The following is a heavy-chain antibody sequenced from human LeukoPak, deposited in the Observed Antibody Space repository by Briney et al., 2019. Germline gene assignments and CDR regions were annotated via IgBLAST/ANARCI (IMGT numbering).Heavy chain of an antibody. CDR2: NNWNSGSI. Sequence: GGSLRLSCAVSGFTFEDYAMHWVRQAPGKGLEWVSGNNWNSGSIGYADSVKGRFIISRDNAKNSLYLQMNSLRAEDTAVYYCARGVPYASWSGPHYSDYWGQGTLVTVSS. J-gene: IGHJ4*02. CDR1: GFTFEDYA. D-gene: IGHD3-3*01. V-gene: IGHV3-9*01. CDR3: ARGVPYASWSGPHYSDY.